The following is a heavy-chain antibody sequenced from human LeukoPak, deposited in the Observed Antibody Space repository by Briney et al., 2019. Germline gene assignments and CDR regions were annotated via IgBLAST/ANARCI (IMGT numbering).Heavy chain of an antibody. Sequence: GGSLRLSCAASGLTFSSYAMTWVRQAPGKGLEWVSGISGSGDSTFYADSVKGRFTISRDNSKNTLYLQMNSLRAEDTAVYYCAKIPYSSGWVQNWFDPWGQGTLVTVSS. CDR1: GLTFSSYA. V-gene: IGHV3-23*01. CDR3: AKIPYSSGWVQNWFDP. D-gene: IGHD6-19*01. J-gene: IGHJ5*02. CDR2: ISGSGDST.